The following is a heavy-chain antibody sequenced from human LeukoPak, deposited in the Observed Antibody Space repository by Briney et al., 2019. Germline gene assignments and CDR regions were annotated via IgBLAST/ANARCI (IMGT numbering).Heavy chain of an antibody. CDR3: ARLGTDCSGGSCY. J-gene: IGHJ4*02. CDR1: GYTFTSYG. D-gene: IGHD2-15*01. V-gene: IGHV1-18*01. CDR2: ISAYNGNT. Sequence: ASVTVSCKASGYTFTSYGISWVRQAPGQGLEWMGWISAYNGNTNYAQKIHGRVTMTTDTSTNTAYMELRSLKSDDTAVYYCARLGTDCSGGSCYWGQGTLVTVSS.